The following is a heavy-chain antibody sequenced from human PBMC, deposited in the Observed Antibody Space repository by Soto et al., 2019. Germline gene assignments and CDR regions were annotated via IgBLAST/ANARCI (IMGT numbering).Heavy chain of an antibody. J-gene: IGHJ4*02. V-gene: IGHV1-69*02. Sequence: ASVKVSCKAPGGTFSSYTISWVRQAPGQGLEWMGRIIPILGIANYAQKFQGRVTITADKSTSTAYMELSSLRSEDTAVYYCAKLGSSSSGDYWGQRTLVTVSS. CDR3: AKLGSSSSGDY. CDR2: IIPILGIA. D-gene: IGHD6-6*01. CDR1: GGTFSSYT.